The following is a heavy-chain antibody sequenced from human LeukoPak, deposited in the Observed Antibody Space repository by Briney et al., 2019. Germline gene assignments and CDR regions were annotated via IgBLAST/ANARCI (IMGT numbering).Heavy chain of an antibody. J-gene: IGHJ4*02. V-gene: IGHV3-21*01. CDR3: ARDLYDILTGMGY. D-gene: IGHD3-9*01. CDR1: GFTFSSYS. CDR2: ISSSSSYI. Sequence: GGSLRLSCAASGFTFSSYSMNWVRQAPGKGLEWVSSISSSSSYIYYADSVKARFTISRDNAKNSLYLQMNSLRAEDTAVYYCARDLYDILTGMGYWGQGTLVTVSS.